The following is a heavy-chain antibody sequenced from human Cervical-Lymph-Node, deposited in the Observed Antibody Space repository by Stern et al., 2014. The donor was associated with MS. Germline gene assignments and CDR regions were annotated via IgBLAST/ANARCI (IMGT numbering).Heavy chain of an antibody. D-gene: IGHD5-24*01. J-gene: IGHJ4*02. CDR2: MFSSSTYR. CDR1: GFTFSRYS. CDR3: ARGVPDTDGYNHFDS. Sequence: EVQLVESGGGLVKPGGSLRLSYAASGFTFSRYSMNWVRQAPGKGLEWVSSMFSSSTYRSYADSVKGRFTISRDNAKNSLYLQMNSLRAEDTAIYYCARGVPDTDGYNHFDSWGQGTLVTVSS. V-gene: IGHV3-21*01.